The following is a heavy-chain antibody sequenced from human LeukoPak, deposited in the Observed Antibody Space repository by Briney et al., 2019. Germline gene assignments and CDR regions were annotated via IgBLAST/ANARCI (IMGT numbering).Heavy chain of an antibody. J-gene: IGHJ4*02. CDR3: AKESTYYFDY. V-gene: IGHV3-23*01. D-gene: IGHD2/OR15-2a*01. Sequence: GGSLTLSCAASGFTFSSYAMSWIRQPPGKGLEWVSAISCSGGSTYYADSVKGRFTISRDNTKNTLYVQKNSVRAEDTAVYYCAKESTYYFDYWGQGTMVIVSS. CDR1: GFTFSSYA. CDR2: ISCSGGST.